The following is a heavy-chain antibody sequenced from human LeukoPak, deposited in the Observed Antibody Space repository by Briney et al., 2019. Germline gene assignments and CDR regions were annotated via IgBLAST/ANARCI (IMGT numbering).Heavy chain of an antibody. D-gene: IGHD2-15*01. Sequence: SETLSLTCTVSGGSISSSSYYWGWIRQPPGKGLEWIGSIYYSGSTYYNPSLKSRVTISVDTSKNQFSLKLSSVTAADTAVYYCARVHLGYCSGGSCPKRFDPWGQGTLVTVSS. J-gene: IGHJ5*02. V-gene: IGHV4-39*07. CDR3: ARVHLGYCSGGSCPKRFDP. CDR2: IYYSGST. CDR1: GGSISSSSYY.